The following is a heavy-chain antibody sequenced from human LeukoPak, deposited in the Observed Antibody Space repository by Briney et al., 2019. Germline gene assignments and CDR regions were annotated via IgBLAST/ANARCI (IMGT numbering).Heavy chain of an antibody. CDR1: GYTFSSYT. Sequence: SVKVSCKASGYTFSSYTISWVRQAPGQGLEWMGRIIPILGIANYAQKFQGRVTITADKSTSTAYMELSSLRSEDTAVYYCARGSVFGVVIITHWGQGTLVTVSS. CDR2: IIPILGIA. D-gene: IGHD3-3*01. V-gene: IGHV1-69*02. CDR3: ARGSVFGVVIITH. J-gene: IGHJ4*02.